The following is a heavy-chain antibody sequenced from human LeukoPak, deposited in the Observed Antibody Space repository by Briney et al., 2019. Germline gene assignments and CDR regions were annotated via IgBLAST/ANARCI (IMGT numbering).Heavy chain of an antibody. CDR3: AREVESNVVGATNFDY. CDR1: GYTFTSYD. CDR2: MNPNSGNT. D-gene: IGHD1-26*01. V-gene: IGHV1-8*02. Sequence: GASVKVSCKASGYTFTSYDINWVRQATGQGLEWMGWMNPNSGNTGYAQKFQGRVTMTRNTSISTAYMELSSLRSEDTAVYYCAREVESNVVGATNFDYWGQGTLVTVSS. J-gene: IGHJ4*02.